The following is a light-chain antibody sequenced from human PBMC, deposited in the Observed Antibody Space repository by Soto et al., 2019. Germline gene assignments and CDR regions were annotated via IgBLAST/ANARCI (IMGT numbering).Light chain of an antibody. CDR3: QHYGSSPPIT. J-gene: IGKJ5*01. CDR1: QSISSW. V-gene: IGKV1-5*01. Sequence: DIQMPQSPSTLSASVGDRVTITCRASQSISSWLAWYQQKPGKAPKLLIYDASSLESGVPSRFSGSGSGTDFTLTISRLEPEDFAVYYCQHYGSSPPITFGQGTRLEI. CDR2: DAS.